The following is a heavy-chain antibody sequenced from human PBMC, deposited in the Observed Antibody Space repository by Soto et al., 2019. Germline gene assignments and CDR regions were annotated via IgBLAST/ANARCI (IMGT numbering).Heavy chain of an antibody. Sequence: PSETLSLTCAVYGGSFSGYYWSWIRQPPGKGLEWIGEINHSGSTNYNPSLKSRVTISVDTSKNQFSLKLSSVTAAETAVYYCTRSLRPTYYGILTGYYSGYYYSGMDVWRQETTLNV. J-gene: IGHJ6*02. CDR2: INHSGST. V-gene: IGHV4-34*01. CDR3: TRSLRPTYYGILTGYYSGYYYSGMDV. CDR1: GGSFSGYY. D-gene: IGHD3-9*01.